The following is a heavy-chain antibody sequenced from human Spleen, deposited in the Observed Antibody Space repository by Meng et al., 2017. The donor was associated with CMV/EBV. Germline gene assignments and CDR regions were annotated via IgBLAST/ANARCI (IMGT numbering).Heavy chain of an antibody. CDR1: GFTFRTYL. CDR2: ISTDGSST. V-gene: IGHV3-74*01. D-gene: IGHD3-22*01. CDR3: AKQWWLFGLPRAYYFDY. Sequence: GGSLRLSCAASGFTFRTYLMHWVRQAPGKGLVWVSRISTDGSSTSYGDSVKGRFTISRDNAKNTLYLQMNSLRAEDTAVYYCAKQWWLFGLPRAYYFDYWGQGTLVTVSS. J-gene: IGHJ4*02.